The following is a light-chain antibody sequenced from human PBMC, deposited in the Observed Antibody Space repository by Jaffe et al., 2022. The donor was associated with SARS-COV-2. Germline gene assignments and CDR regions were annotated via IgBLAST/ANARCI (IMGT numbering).Light chain of an antibody. Sequence: EIVMTQSPATLSVSPGERATLSCRASQSVSSNLAWYQQKPGQAARLLIYGASTRATGIPARFSGSGSGTEFTLTISSLQSEDFAVYYCQQYNYQWTFGQGTKVEVK. CDR2: GAS. V-gene: IGKV3-15*01. J-gene: IGKJ1*01. CDR3: QQYNYQWT. CDR1: QSVSSN.